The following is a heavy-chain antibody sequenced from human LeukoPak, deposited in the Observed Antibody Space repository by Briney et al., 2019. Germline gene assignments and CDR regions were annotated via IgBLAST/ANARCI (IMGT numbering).Heavy chain of an antibody. CDR3: ARMEIVIEPAADSWFDP. D-gene: IGHD2-2*03. CDR1: GFTFSGYY. Sequence: PGGSLRLSCAASGFTFSGYYMAWIRQAPGKGLEGVSYIGNIATTTHYADSAKGRFTISRDNAKNSLSLQMNNLRVEDTAVYYCARMEIVIEPAADSWFDPWGQGTLVTVAS. J-gene: IGHJ5*02. CDR2: IGNIATTT. V-gene: IGHV3-11*01.